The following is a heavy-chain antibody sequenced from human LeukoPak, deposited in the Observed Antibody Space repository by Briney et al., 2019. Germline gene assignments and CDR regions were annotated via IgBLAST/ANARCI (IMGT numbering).Heavy chain of an antibody. V-gene: IGHV3-7*01. CDR1: GFTSSSYW. J-gene: IGHJ4*02. CDR3: ARVPFSMGYYGSVTFYGFDY. CDR2: IKQEGSEK. Sequence: PGESLRLSCAASGFTSSSYWMSWVRQSPGKGREWVANIKQEGSEKYYVYSVKALFIISRDTAKHSMSLQMNSLTVEDTGVFYCARVPFSMGYYGSVTFYGFDYWGQGTLVTVSS. D-gene: IGHD3-10*01.